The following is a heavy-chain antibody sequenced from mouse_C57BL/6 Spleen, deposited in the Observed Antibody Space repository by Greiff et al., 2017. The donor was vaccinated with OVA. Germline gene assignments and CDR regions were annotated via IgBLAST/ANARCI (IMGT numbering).Heavy chain of an antibody. D-gene: IGHD2-4*01. J-gene: IGHJ3*01. V-gene: IGHV1-18*01. CDR2: INPNNGGT. CDR1: GYTFTDYN. CDR3: ARRGGIYYDYAFAY. Sequence: VQLKESGPELVKPGASVKIPCKASGYTFTDYNMGWVKQSHGKSLEWIGDINPNNGGTIYNQKFKGKATLTVDKSSSTAYMELRSLTSEDTAVYYCARRGGIYYDYAFAYWGQGTLVTVSA.